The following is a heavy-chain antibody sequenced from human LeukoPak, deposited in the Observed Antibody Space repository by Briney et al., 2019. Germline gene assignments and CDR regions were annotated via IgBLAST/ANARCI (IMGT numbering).Heavy chain of an antibody. CDR2: ISGSGGGT. Sequence: QTGGSLRLSCAASGFAFSTYAMSWVRRAPGTGLGWVSAISGSGGGTYYADSVKGRFTISRDNSKNTLYLQMSSLRAEDTAIYYCAKDSSSSTTCYWDYWGQGTLVTVSS. D-gene: IGHD2-2*01. V-gene: IGHV3-23*01. CDR3: AKDSSSSTTCYWDY. J-gene: IGHJ4*02. CDR1: GFAFSTYA.